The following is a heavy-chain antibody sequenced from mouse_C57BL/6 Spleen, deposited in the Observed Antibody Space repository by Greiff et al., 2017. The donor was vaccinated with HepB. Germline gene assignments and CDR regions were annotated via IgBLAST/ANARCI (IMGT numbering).Heavy chain of an antibody. CDR3: ARGDAVVAHWYFDV. D-gene: IGHD1-1*01. CDR1: GFTFSSYG. J-gene: IGHJ1*03. CDR2: ISSGGSYT. Sequence: DVKLVESGGDLVKPGGSLKLSCAASGFTFSSYGMSWVRQTPDKRLEWVATISSGGSYTYYPDSVKGRFTISRDNAKNTLYLQMSSLKSEDTAMYYCARGDAVVAHWYFDVWGTGTTVTVSS. V-gene: IGHV5-6*02.